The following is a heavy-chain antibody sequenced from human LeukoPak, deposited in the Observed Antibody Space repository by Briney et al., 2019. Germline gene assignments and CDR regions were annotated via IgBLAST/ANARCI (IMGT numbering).Heavy chain of an antibody. Sequence: GGSLRLSCAASGFAFSTYTIHWVRQTPGKGLEWVAVISDDGSNKYFAESVKGRFTISRDNSKNTLYLQMNSLGAEDTALYYCARDRTGNYGAFDVWGQGTTVTVSS. CDR2: ISDDGSNK. CDR3: ARDRTGNYGAFDV. CDR1: GFAFSTYT. J-gene: IGHJ3*01. D-gene: IGHD1-7*01. V-gene: IGHV3-30-3*01.